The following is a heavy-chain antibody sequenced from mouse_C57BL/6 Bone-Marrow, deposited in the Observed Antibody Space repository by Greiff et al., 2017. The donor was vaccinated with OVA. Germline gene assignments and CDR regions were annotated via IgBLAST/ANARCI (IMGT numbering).Heavy chain of an antibody. CDR3: TRAYYGSSYDYFDY. V-gene: IGHV1-15*01. D-gene: IGHD1-1*01. CDR2: IDPETGGT. CDR1: GYTFTDYE. Sequence: QVQLKQSGAELVRPGASVTLSCKASGYTFTDYEMHWVKQTPVHGLEWIGAIDPETGGTAYNQKFKGKAILTADKSSSTAYMELRSLTSEDSAVYYCTRAYYGSSYDYFDYWGKGTTLTVSS. J-gene: IGHJ2*01.